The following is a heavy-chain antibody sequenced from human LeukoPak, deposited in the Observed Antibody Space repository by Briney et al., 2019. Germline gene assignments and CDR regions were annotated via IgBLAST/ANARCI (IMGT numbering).Heavy chain of an antibody. CDR1: GYSISSGYY. Sequence: PSETLSLTCTVSGYSISSGYYWGWIRQPPGKGLEWIGSIYHSGSTYYNPSLKSRVTISVDTSKNQFSLKLSSVTAADRAVYYCARRFAYYYDSSGPKWYAFDIWGQGTMVTVSS. D-gene: IGHD3-22*01. J-gene: IGHJ3*02. CDR2: IYHSGST. CDR3: ARRFAYYYDSSGPKWYAFDI. V-gene: IGHV4-38-2*02.